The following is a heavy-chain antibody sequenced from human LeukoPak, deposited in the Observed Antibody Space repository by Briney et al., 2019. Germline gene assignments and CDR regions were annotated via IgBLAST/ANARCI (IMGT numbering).Heavy chain of an antibody. D-gene: IGHD5-18*01. J-gene: IGHJ6*03. CDR1: GFTVSSNY. Sequence: GGSLRLSCAASGFTVSSNYMSWVRQAPGKGLEWVSVIYSGGSTYYADSVKGRFTISRDNSKNTLYLQMNSLRAEDTAVYYCAREGGYSYGTGYYYYYYYMDVWGKGTTVTVSS. CDR2: IYSGGST. V-gene: IGHV3-53*01. CDR3: AREGGYSYGTGYYYYYYYMDV.